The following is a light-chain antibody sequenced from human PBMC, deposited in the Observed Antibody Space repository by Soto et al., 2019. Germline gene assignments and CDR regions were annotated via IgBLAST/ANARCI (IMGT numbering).Light chain of an antibody. V-gene: IGKV1-39*01. CDR1: QSTSSY. J-gene: IGKJ3*01. Sequence: DIQMTQSPSSLSASVGDRVTITCRASQSTSSYLNWYQQKPREAPKLLIYAASSLQSVVPSTFSGSGSWTDFTLTISTLQPKDSATYYWHQSYSTPYTYGRGTKVDIK. CDR2: AAS. CDR3: HQSYSTPYT.